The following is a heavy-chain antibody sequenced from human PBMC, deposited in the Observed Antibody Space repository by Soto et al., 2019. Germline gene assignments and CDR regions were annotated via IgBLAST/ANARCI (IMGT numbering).Heavy chain of an antibody. CDR3: ARSVAVAGLDY. J-gene: IGHJ4*02. V-gene: IGHV3-30-3*01. CDR1: GFTLSSYS. D-gene: IGHD6-19*01. CDR2: ISYDGNKK. Sequence: QVQLVESGGGVVQPGRSLRLSCAASGFTLSSYSMHWVRQAPGNGLEWVGVISYDGNKKYYRDSVKGRFSISRDTSNNTVHLQMNSLRPDDTAVYYCARSVAVAGLDYWGQGSLVTVSS.